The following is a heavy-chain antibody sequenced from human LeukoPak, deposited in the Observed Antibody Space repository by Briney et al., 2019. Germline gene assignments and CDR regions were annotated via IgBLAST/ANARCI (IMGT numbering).Heavy chain of an antibody. CDR3: ARRGMVRGVIIPQNAYYYYGMDV. V-gene: IGHV1-69*04. CDR1: GGTFSSYA. J-gene: IGHJ6*02. Sequence: ASVKVSCKASGGTFSSYAISWVRQAPGQGLEWMGRIIPILGIANYAQKFQGRVTITADKSTSTAYMELNSLRSEDTAVYYCARRGMVRGVIIPQNAYYYYGMDVWGQGTTVTVSS. CDR2: IIPILGIA. D-gene: IGHD3-10*01.